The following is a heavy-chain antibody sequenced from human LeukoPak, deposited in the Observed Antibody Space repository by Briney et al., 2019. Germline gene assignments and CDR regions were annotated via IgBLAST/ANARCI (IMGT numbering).Heavy chain of an antibody. Sequence: GESLKISCKGSGYTFTNYWINWLRQMPGKGLEWMGVIYPGDSDTRYNPSFQAQVTISADKSISTAYLQWSSLKTSDSAIYYCVRIPNTAPPPNWFDPWGQGTLVTVSS. J-gene: IGHJ5*02. V-gene: IGHV5-51*01. D-gene: IGHD2-21*01. CDR2: IYPGDSDT. CDR3: VRIPNTAPPPNWFDP. CDR1: GYTFTNYW.